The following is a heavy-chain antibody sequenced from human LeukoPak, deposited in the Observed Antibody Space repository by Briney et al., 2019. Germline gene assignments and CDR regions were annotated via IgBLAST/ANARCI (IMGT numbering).Heavy chain of an antibody. Sequence: GGSLRLSCAASGFTFSTYAMTWVRQAPGKGLEWVSSISNNGGNTYYADSVKGRFTVSRDNSKNTLHLQMNSLRAEDTAVYYCAKDQGYCSTTTCYYDCWGQGTLVTVPS. J-gene: IGHJ4*02. CDR2: ISNNGGNT. V-gene: IGHV3-23*01. CDR1: GFTFSTYA. CDR3: AKDQGYCSTTTCYYDC. D-gene: IGHD2-2*01.